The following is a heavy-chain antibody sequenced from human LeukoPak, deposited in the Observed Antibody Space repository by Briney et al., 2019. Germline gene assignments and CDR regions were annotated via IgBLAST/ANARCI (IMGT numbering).Heavy chain of an antibody. CDR3: AKNSDYSNLTPLDY. CDR1: GFTFSSYA. Sequence: GGSLRLSCAASGFTFSSYAMTWVRQAPGKGLEWVSVISGSASSTYYADSVKGRFTISRDNSKNTLYLQMNSLGAEDTALYYCAKNSDYSNLTPLDYWGQGTLVTVSS. D-gene: IGHD4-11*01. CDR2: ISGSASST. J-gene: IGHJ4*02. V-gene: IGHV3-23*01.